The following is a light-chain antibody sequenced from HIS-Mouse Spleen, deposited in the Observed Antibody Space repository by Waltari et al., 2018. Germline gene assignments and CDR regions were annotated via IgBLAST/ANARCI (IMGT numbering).Light chain of an antibody. J-gene: IGLJ2*01. Sequence: QSALTQPASVSGSPGQSITISCTGTSSDVGSYNLVSWSQQHPGKAPKLMIYEGSKRPSGVSNRFSGSKSGNTASLAISGLQSEDEADYYCAAWDDSLNGVVFGGGTKLTVL. V-gene: IGLV2-14*02. CDR3: AAWDDSLNGVV. CDR1: SSDVGSYNL. CDR2: EGS.